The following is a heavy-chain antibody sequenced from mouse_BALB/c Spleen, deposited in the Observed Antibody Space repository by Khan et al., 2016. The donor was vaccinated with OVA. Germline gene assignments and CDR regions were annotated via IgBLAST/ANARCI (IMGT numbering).Heavy chain of an antibody. CDR2: IYPGTDNS. V-gene: IGHV1-76*01. Sequence: QVQLKESGAELVRPGASVKLSCKTSGYTFTSYWIHWVKQRSGKGLEWIARIYPGTDNSYYNEKFKDKATLTADKSSSTAYMQLSSLKSEDSDVXFCAREEAVYHFDHWGQGTTLTVSS. CDR1: GYTFTSYW. CDR3: AREEAVYHFDH. J-gene: IGHJ2*01. D-gene: IGHD3-3*01.